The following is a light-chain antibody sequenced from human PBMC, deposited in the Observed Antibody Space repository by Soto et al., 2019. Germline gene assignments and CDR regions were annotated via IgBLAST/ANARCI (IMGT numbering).Light chain of an antibody. CDR1: SSNIGNNF. V-gene: IGLV1-47*01. Sequence: QLVLTQPPSVSGTPGQGVTISCSGSSSNIGNNFVHWYQQLPGSAPRLLIYRNTQRPAGAPDRFSGSKSGTSASLAISGLRSEEEAHYYCASWDDSLSVVFGGGTKLTVL. J-gene: IGLJ2*01. CDR2: RNT. CDR3: ASWDDSLSVV.